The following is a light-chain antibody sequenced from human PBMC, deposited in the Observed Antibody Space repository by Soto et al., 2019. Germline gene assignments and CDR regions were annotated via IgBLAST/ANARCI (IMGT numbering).Light chain of an antibody. CDR2: EVS. Sequence: QSALTQPPSVSGSPGQSVTISCTGTSSDVGSYNRVSWYQQPPGTAPKLMIYEVSNRPSGVPDRFSGSKSGNTASLTLSGLQAEDEADYYCSSFSRGTTYVFGTGTKLTVL. CDR3: SSFSRGTTYV. CDR1: SSDVGSYNR. J-gene: IGLJ1*01. V-gene: IGLV2-18*02.